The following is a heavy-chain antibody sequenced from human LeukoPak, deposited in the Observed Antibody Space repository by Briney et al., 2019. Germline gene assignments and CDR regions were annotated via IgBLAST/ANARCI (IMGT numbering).Heavy chain of an antibody. CDR1: GGSISSGGYY. CDR2: IYHSGST. V-gene: IGHV4-30-2*03. CDR3: ARYMWFGEKERVI. Sequence: PSETLSLTCTVSGGSISSGGYYWSWIRQPPGKGLEWIGSIYHSGSTYYNPSLKSRVTISVDTSKNQFSLKLSSVTAADTAVYYCARYMWFGEKERVIWGQGTLVTVSS. J-gene: IGHJ4*02. D-gene: IGHD3-10*01.